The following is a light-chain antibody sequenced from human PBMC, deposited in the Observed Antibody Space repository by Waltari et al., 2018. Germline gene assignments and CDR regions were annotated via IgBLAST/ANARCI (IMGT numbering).Light chain of an antibody. Sequence: IQLTQSPSSLSASVGDKVTITCRASQGISRFLAWYQQRPGKAPKVLIYDASTSHSGVPSRFSGSGYGTDFTLTINSLQPEDFATYYCEQLLSYPRTFGQGTKLQI. CDR2: DAS. V-gene: IGKV1-9*01. J-gene: IGKJ2*01. CDR1: QGISRF. CDR3: EQLLSYPRT.